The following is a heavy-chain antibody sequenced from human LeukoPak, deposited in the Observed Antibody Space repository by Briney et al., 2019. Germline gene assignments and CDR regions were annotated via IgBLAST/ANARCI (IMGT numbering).Heavy chain of an antibody. D-gene: IGHD2-2*01. V-gene: IGHV3-9*01. CDR3: AKDMERSDIVVVPAAHFDY. J-gene: IGHJ4*02. CDR1: GFTFDDYA. CDR2: ISWNSGSI. Sequence: PGGSLRLSCAASGFTFDDYAMHWVRQAAGKGLEWVSGISWNSGSIGYADSVKGRFTISRDNAKNSLYLQMNSLRAEDTALYYCAKDMERSDIVVVPAAHFDYWGQGTLVTVSS.